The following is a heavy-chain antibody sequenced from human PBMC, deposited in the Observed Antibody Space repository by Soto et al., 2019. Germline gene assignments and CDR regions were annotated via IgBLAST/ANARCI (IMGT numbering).Heavy chain of an antibody. V-gene: IGHV1-69*08. CDR2: IIPIYGIA. CDR1: GGTFSRYT. Sequence: QLQLVQSGAEVKTPGSSVKVSCKASGGTFSRYTISWVRQAPGQGLEWMGRIIPIYGIANYAQKFQGRVTITADKSTSTAYMELSSLISEDTAVYYCARDQYCTTTSCYSPHWFDPWGQGTLVTVSS. D-gene: IGHD2-2*01. J-gene: IGHJ5*02. CDR3: ARDQYCTTTSCYSPHWFDP.